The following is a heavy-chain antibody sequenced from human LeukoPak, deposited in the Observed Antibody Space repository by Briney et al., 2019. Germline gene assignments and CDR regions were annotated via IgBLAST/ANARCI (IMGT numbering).Heavy chain of an antibody. J-gene: IGHJ4*02. CDR1: GGSISSHY. CDR2: MYHSGST. Sequence: SETLSLTCTVSGGSISSHYWSWIRQPPGKGLEWIGYMYHSGSTNYNPSLKSRVTISVDTSKNQFSLKLSSVTAADTAVYYCARDLMDTASFVDHWGQGTLVTVSS. D-gene: IGHD5-18*01. V-gene: IGHV4-59*11. CDR3: ARDLMDTASFVDH.